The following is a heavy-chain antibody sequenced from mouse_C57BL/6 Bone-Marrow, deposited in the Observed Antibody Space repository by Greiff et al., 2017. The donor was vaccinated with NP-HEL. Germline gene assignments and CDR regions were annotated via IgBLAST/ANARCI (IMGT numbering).Heavy chain of an antibody. Sequence: EVQLQESGPELVKPGASVKIPCKASGYTFTDYNMDWVKQSHGKSLEWIGDINPNNGGTIYNQKFKGKATLTVDKSSSTAYMELRSLTSEDTAVYYCARGVLLRSFGDYWGQGTSVTVSS. V-gene: IGHV1-18*01. CDR3: ARGVLLRSFGDY. CDR1: GYTFTDYN. CDR2: INPNNGGT. D-gene: IGHD2-1*01. J-gene: IGHJ4*01.